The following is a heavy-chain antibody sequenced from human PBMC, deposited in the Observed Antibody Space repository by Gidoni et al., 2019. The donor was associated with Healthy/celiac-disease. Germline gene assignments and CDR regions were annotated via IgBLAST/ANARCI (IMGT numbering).Heavy chain of an antibody. Sequence: QVQLVESGGGVVQPGRSLRLSCAASGFTFSSYAMHWVRQAPGKGLEWVAVISYDGSNKYYADSVKGRFTISRDNSKNTLYLQMNSLRAEDTAVYYCAKDQGEYSTRYLFDYWGQGTLVTVSS. V-gene: IGHV3-30*04. CDR2: ISYDGSNK. CDR1: GFTFSSYA. CDR3: AKDQGEYSTRYLFDY. J-gene: IGHJ4*02. D-gene: IGHD6-6*01.